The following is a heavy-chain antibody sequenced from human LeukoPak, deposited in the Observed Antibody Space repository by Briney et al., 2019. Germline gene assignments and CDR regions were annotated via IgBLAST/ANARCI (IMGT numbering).Heavy chain of an antibody. V-gene: IGHV1-46*01. J-gene: IGHJ4*02. Sequence: GASVKLSCKTSGYSFPTYYINWVRQAPGQGLEWMGMISPPGGSTTYADKFQGRISMTRDMSTSTGYMEVSSLRSEDTAVYYCALVPRPGEHNYGYRAYWGQGTPVAVSS. D-gene: IGHD5-18*01. CDR3: ALVPRPGEHNYGYRAY. CDR2: ISPPGGST. CDR1: GYSFPTYY.